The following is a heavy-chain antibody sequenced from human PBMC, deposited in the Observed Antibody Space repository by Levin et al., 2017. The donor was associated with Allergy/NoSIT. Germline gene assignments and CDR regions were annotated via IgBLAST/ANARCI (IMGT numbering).Heavy chain of an antibody. V-gene: IGHV4-30-4*01. Sequence: SETLSLTCTVSGGSISSGDYYWSWIRQPPGKGLEWIGYIYYSGSTYYNPSLKSRVTISVDTSKNQFSLKLSSVTAADTAVYYCARATYHNWNYERWGMDVWGQGTTVTVSS. CDR3: ARATYHNWNYERWGMDV. D-gene: IGHD1-7*01. CDR2: IYYSGST. J-gene: IGHJ6*02. CDR1: GGSISSGDYY.